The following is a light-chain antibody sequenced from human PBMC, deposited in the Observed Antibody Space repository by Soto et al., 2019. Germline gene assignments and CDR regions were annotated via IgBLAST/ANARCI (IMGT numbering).Light chain of an antibody. Sequence: QSVLTQPPSASGTPGQSVTISCSGSSSNIGSNTVNWYQQLPGTAPKLLIYDNKQRPSGVPDRFSGSRSGTSGSLAISGLQSEDEADYYCSTWDDSLKGPVFGGGTKLTVL. CDR1: SSNIGSNT. J-gene: IGLJ2*01. CDR2: DNK. CDR3: STWDDSLKGPV. V-gene: IGLV1-44*01.